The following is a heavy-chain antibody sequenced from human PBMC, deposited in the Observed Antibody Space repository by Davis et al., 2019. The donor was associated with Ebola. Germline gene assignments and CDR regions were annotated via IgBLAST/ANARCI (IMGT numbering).Heavy chain of an antibody. J-gene: IGHJ3*02. CDR3: ARGFGEVDSFDI. CDR2: ISYDGSNK. Sequence: GESLKISSAASGFTFSSYAMHWVRQAPGKGLEWVAVISYDGSNKYYADSVKDRFTISRDNSKNTLYLQMNRLSSDDTAVYYCARGFGEVDSFDIWGQGTMVTVSS. V-gene: IGHV3-30-3*01. CDR1: GFTFSSYA. D-gene: IGHD3-10*01.